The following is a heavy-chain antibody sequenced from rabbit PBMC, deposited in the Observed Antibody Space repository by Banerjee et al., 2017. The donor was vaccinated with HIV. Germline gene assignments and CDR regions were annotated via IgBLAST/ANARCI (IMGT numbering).Heavy chain of an antibody. D-gene: IGHD1-1*01. V-gene: IGHV1S40*01. CDR1: GFSFSSSYW. Sequence: QSLEESGGDLVKPGASLTLTCTASGFSFSSSYWICWVRQAPGKGLEWIACINTSSGNTVYATWAKGRFTISKTSSTTVTLHVTSLTAADTATYFCARDLASVIGWNFGLWGQGTLVTVS. J-gene: IGHJ4*01. CDR2: INTSSGNT. CDR3: ARDLASVIGWNFGL.